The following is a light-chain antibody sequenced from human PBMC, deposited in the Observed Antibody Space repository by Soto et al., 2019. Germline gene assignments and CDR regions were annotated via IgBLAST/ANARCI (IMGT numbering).Light chain of an antibody. Sequence: EIVMTQSRATLSVSPGERATLSCRASQSVSSNLAWYQQKPGQAPRLLIYGASTRATGVPARFSGSGSGTEFTLTISSLQSEDFAVYYCQQYNNWPPVTFGGGTKVEIK. CDR1: QSVSSN. V-gene: IGKV3-15*01. J-gene: IGKJ4*01. CDR3: QQYNNWPPVT. CDR2: GAS.